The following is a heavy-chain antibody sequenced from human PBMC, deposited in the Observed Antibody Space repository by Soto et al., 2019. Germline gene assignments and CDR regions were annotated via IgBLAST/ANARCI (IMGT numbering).Heavy chain of an antibody. D-gene: IGHD7-27*01. CDR3: AKSKSARRTGEVFDY. J-gene: IGHJ4*02. V-gene: IGHV3-23*01. CDR1: GFTFSSYA. Sequence: EVQLLESGGGLVQPGGSLRLSCAASGFTFSSYAMRWVRQAPGKGLEWVAAISGSGGSTYYADSVKGRFTISRDTSKNTLYRQMNSLRAEDTDVYDWAKSKSARRTGEVFDYWGQGTLVTVSS. CDR2: ISGSGGST.